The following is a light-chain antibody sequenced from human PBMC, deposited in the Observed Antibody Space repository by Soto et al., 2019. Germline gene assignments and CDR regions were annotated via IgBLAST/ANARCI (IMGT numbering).Light chain of an antibody. V-gene: IGLV2-14*01. J-gene: IGLJ3*02. CDR2: EVS. CDR3: SSYTSSSTWV. Sequence: QSALTQPASVSGSPGQSITISCTGISSDVGGYNYLSWYQQHPGKAPKLMIYEVSNRPSGVSNRFSGSKSGNTASLTISGLQAEDEADYHCSSYTSSSTWVFGGGTKLTVL. CDR1: SSDVGGYNY.